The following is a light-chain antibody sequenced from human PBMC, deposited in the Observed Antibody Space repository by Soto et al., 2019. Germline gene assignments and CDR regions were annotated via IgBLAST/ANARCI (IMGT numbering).Light chain of an antibody. Sequence: DIVMTQSPDSLAVSLGERATINCKSSQTLLDSANNKNYWSWYQQKPGQHPKLLTYWASTRHSGVPDRFSGSGSGPDFTLPISSLQAEYVAVYYCYQYYSSATFGPGTKVDIK. J-gene: IGKJ3*01. V-gene: IGKV4-1*01. CDR1: QTLLDSANNKNY. CDR3: YQYYSSAT. CDR2: WAS.